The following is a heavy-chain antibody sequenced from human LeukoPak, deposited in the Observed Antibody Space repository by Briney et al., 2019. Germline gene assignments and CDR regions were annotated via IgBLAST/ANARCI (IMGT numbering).Heavy chain of an antibody. V-gene: IGHV4-59*11. CDR3: ARHYDSSGYTNWLDP. CDR2: IYYSGSS. J-gene: IGHJ5*02. D-gene: IGHD3-22*01. CDR1: GGSISSHY. Sequence: SETLSLTCTVSGGSISSHYWSWIRQPLGKGLEWVGYIYYSGSSKYNPSLKSRVTISVDTSKNQFSLKRSSVTAADTGVYYCARHYDSSGYTNWLDPWGQGTLVTVSS.